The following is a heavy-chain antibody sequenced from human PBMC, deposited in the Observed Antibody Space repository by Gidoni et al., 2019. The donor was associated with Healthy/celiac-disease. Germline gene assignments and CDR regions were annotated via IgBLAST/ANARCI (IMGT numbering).Heavy chain of an antibody. Sequence: EVQLVESGGGLVQPGGSLRLSCAASGFPFSSYSMNWVRQAPGKGLEWVSYISSSTSTIYYADSVKGRFTISRDNAKNSLYLQMNSLRAEDTAVYYCARDFEQWLVLGYWGQGTLVTVSP. J-gene: IGHJ4*02. D-gene: IGHD6-19*01. CDR3: ARDFEQWLVLGY. CDR2: ISSSTSTI. V-gene: IGHV3-48*01. CDR1: GFPFSSYS.